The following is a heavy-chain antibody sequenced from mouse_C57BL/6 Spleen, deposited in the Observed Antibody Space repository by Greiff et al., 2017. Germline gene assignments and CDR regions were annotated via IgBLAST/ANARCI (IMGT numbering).Heavy chain of an antibody. Sequence: QVQLQQPGAELVKPGASVKVSCKASGYTFTSYWMHWVKQRPGQGLEWIGRIHPSDSDTNYNQQFKGKATLTVDKSSSTAYIQLSSLTSEDSAVYYCAILYDGYPYYYAMDYWGQGTSVTVSS. D-gene: IGHD2-3*01. J-gene: IGHJ4*01. CDR2: IHPSDSDT. V-gene: IGHV1-74*01. CDR1: GYTFTSYW. CDR3: AILYDGYPYYYAMDY.